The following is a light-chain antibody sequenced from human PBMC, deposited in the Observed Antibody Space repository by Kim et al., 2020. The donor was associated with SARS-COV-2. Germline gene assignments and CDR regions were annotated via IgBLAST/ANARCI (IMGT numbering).Light chain of an antibody. J-gene: IGKJ4*01. CDR1: QDITTN. Sequence: VNSKRKVTITCRASQDITTNLHWYQKKPDQSPKLLIKYASQSVSGVPSRFSGSGSGTDFTLNINGLEAEDAATYFCHQTTSVPLTFGGGTKLEIK. CDR2: YAS. V-gene: IGKV6-21*01. CDR3: HQTTSVPLT.